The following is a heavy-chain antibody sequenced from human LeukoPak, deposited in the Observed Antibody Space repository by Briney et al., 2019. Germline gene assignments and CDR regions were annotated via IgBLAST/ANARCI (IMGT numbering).Heavy chain of an antibody. Sequence: SETLSLTCTVSGGSISSSSYYWGWIRQPPGKGLEWIGEINHSGSTNYNPSLKSRVTISVDTSKNQFSLKLSSVTAADTAVYYCARPGGIAARPRYFQHWGRGTLVTVSS. J-gene: IGHJ1*01. CDR1: GGSISSSSYY. CDR3: ARPGGIAARPRYFQH. D-gene: IGHD6-6*01. V-gene: IGHV4-39*07. CDR2: INHSGST.